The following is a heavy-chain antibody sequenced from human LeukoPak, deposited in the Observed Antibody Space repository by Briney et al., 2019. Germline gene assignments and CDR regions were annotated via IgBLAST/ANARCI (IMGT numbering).Heavy chain of an antibody. V-gene: IGHV4-34*01. CDR1: GGSFSGYY. CDR2: INHSGRT. D-gene: IGHD3-3*01. Sequence: SETLSLTCAVYGGSFSGYYWRWIRHPPGKGLEWIGEINHSGRTNYNPSLKSRVTISVDTSKNQFSLKLSSVAAADTAVYYCARSITIFGVVRRTNWFDPWGQGTLVTVSS. J-gene: IGHJ5*02. CDR3: ARSITIFGVVRRTNWFDP.